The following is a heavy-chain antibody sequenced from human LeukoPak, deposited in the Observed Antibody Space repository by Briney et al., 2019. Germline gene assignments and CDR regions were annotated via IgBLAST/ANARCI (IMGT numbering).Heavy chain of an antibody. J-gene: IGHJ4*02. CDR3: TTDYYDSVGYSSYY. CDR1: GFTFSQAW. V-gene: IGHV3-15*01. Sequence: PGGSLRLSCAASGFTFSQAWMSWVRQAPGRGLEWVGRIKSETYGGTTDYAAPVSGRFTISRDDSKNTLYLQMNGLKAEDTAVYYCTTDYYDSVGYSSYYWGRGTLVTVSS. D-gene: IGHD3-22*01. CDR2: IKSETYGGTT.